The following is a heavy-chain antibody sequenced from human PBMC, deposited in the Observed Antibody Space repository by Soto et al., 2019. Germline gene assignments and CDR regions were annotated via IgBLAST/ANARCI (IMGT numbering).Heavy chain of an antibody. CDR3: AIWYYYDSSGSYGMDV. Sequence: ASVKVSCKASGYTFTSYGISWVRQAPRQGLEWMGWISAYNGNTNYAQKLQGRVTMTTDTSTSTAYMELRSLRSDDTAVYYCAIWYYYDSSGSYGMDVWGQGTTVTVSS. J-gene: IGHJ6*02. V-gene: IGHV1-18*04. CDR1: GYTFTSYG. D-gene: IGHD3-22*01. CDR2: ISAYNGNT.